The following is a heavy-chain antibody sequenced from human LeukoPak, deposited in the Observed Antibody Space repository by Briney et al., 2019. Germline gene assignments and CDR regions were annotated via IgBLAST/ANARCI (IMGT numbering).Heavy chain of an antibody. CDR1: GFTFSSYG. Sequence: GGSLRLSCAASGFTFSSYGMHWVRQAPGKGLKWVAVISYDGSNKYYADSVKGRFTISRDNSKNTLYLQMNSLRAEDTAVYYCAKVPYKYCSSTSCQSAFDIWGQGTMVTVSS. V-gene: IGHV3-30*18. CDR3: AKVPYKYCSSTSCQSAFDI. D-gene: IGHD2-2*01. J-gene: IGHJ3*02. CDR2: ISYDGSNK.